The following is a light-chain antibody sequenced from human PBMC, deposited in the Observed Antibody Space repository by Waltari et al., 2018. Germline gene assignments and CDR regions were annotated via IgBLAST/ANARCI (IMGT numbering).Light chain of an antibody. J-gene: IGKJ3*01. CDR3: QHRDHWPPDAT. Sequence: EIVLTQSPGTLSLSPGERATLSCRASRSVSNTYLAWYQQKPGQAPRLLIYGPATRATGIPARVSGSGSGTDFTLTISSLEAEDFAVYYCQHRDHWPPDATFGPGTKVDI. V-gene: IGKV3D-20*02. CDR1: RSVSNTY. CDR2: GPA.